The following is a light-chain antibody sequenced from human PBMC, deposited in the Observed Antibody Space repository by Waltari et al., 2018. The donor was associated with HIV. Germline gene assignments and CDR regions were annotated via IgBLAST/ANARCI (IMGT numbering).Light chain of an antibody. CDR2: ATS. J-gene: IGKJ3*01. CDR3: QQSFSGFT. Sequence: IQLTQSPFSLSAYIGDSVTITCRPSHNISGFLNWYQQKPGKAPKLLVFATSSLQIRVPSRGKGSASGMDFSLTRNVVHPEDFATYYCQQSFSGFTFGPGTNVD. V-gene: IGKV1-39*01. CDR1: HNISGF.